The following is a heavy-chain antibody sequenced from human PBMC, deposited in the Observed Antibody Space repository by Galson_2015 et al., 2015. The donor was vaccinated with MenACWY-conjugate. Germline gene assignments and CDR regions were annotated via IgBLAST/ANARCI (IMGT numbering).Heavy chain of an antibody. Sequence: SETLSLTCTVSSGSVSTSYWSWIRQPPGEGLEWIASIYYSGTTNYNPSLKSQVTISVDTSKNQFSLKLTSVTGADTAMYYCAKGGGIAASGHNWFDPGGQGTLVIVSS. CDR3: AKGGGIAASGHNWFDP. V-gene: IGHV4-59*02. CDR2: IYYSGTT. D-gene: IGHD6-25*01. J-gene: IGHJ5*02. CDR1: SGSVSTSY.